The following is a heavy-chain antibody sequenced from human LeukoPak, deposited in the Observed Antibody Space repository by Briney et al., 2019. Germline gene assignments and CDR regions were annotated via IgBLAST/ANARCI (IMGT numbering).Heavy chain of an antibody. D-gene: IGHD6-19*01. J-gene: IGHJ4*02. Sequence: GGSLRLSCAASGFTFSNVWMRWLRQAPGKGLEWVGRIKSKTDGGTTDYAAPVKGRFTISRDDSKNTLNLQMNSLKTEDTAVYYCTPSIEVAGSLDYWGQGTLVTVSS. CDR3: TPSIEVAGSLDY. CDR1: GFTFSNVW. CDR2: IKSKTDGGTT. V-gene: IGHV3-15*01.